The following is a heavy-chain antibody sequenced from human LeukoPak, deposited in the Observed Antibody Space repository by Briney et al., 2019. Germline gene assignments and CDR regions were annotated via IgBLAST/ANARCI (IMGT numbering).Heavy chain of an antibody. D-gene: IGHD3-16*02. J-gene: IGHJ4*02. Sequence: GASVKVSCKASGGTFSSYAISWVRQAPGQGLEWMGGIIPIFGTANYAQKFQGRVTITADESTSTVYMELSSLRSEDTAVYYCARASAVVWGSYRYGYFDYWGQGTLVTVSS. CDR2: IIPIFGTA. CDR3: ARASAVVWGSYRYGYFDY. V-gene: IGHV1-69*13. CDR1: GGTFSSYA.